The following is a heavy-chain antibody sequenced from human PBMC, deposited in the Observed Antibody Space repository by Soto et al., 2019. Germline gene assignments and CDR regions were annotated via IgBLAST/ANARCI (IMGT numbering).Heavy chain of an antibody. CDR2: IYYSGST. Sequence: QVQLQESGPGLVKPSQTLSLTCTVSGGSISSGGYYWSWIRQHPGKGLEWIGYIYYSGSTYYNPSLKSRVTISVDTSKNQFSLKLSSVTAADTAVYYCARDCWLYSSGCYGMDVWGQGTTVTVSS. V-gene: IGHV4-31*03. CDR3: ARDCWLYSSGCYGMDV. J-gene: IGHJ6*02. D-gene: IGHD6-19*01. CDR1: GGSISSGGYY.